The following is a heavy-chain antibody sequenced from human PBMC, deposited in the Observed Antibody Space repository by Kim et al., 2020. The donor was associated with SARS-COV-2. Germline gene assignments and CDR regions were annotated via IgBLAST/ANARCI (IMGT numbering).Heavy chain of an antibody. CDR2: ISSSGSTI. CDR3: ARDNSGRDYYGSGSYTTPFGY. J-gene: IGHJ4*02. CDR1: GFTFSSYE. V-gene: IGHV3-48*03. Sequence: GGSLRLSCAASGFTFSSYEMNWVRQAPGKGLEWVSYISSSGSTIYYADSVKGRFTISRDNAKNSLYLQMNSLRAEDTAVYYCARDNSGRDYYGSGSYTTPFGYWGQGTLVTVSS. D-gene: IGHD3-10*01.